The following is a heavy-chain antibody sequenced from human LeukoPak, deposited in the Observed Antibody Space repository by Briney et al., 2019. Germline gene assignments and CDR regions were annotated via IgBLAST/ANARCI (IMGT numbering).Heavy chain of an antibody. D-gene: IGHD5-24*01. V-gene: IGHV1-69*05. CDR1: VGTFSSYA. CDR2: IIPIFGTA. J-gene: IGHJ6*03. Sequence: SVKVSCKASVGTFSSYAISWVRQAPGQGLEWMGRIIPIFGTANYAQKFQGRVTITTDESTSTAYMELSSLRSEDTAVYYCARGQRWLQLPRYYYYMDVWGKGTTVTVSS. CDR3: ARGQRWLQLPRYYYYMDV.